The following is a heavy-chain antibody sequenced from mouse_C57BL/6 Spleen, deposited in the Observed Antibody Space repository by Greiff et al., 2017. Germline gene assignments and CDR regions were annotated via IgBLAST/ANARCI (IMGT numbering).Heavy chain of an antibody. CDR1: GFTFSDYG. Sequence: EVQLVESGGGLVKPGGSLKLSCAASGFTFSDYGMHWVRQAPEKGLEWVAYISSGSSTIYYADTVKGRFTISRDNAKNTLFLQMTSLRSEDTAMYYCASGYDDAMDYWGQGTSVTVSS. V-gene: IGHV5-17*01. CDR3: ASGYDDAMDY. CDR2: ISSGSSTI. D-gene: IGHD2-2*01. J-gene: IGHJ4*01.